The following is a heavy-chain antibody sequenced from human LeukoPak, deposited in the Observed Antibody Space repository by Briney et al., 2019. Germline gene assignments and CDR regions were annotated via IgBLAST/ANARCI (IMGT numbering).Heavy chain of an antibody. CDR3: ARCPSAGEFDY. Sequence: PSQTLSLTCTVSGDSISSGGYYWSWIRQHPGKGLEWIGYIYYSGSTYYNPSLKSRVTISVDTSKNQFSLKLSSVTAADTAVYYCARCPSAGEFDYWGQGTLVTVSS. V-gene: IGHV4-31*03. CDR2: IYYSGST. CDR1: GDSISSGGYY. D-gene: IGHD7-27*01. J-gene: IGHJ4*02.